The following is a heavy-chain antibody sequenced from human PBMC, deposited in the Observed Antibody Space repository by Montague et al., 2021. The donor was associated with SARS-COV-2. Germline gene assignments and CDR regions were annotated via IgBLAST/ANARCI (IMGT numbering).Heavy chain of an antibody. D-gene: IGHD5-24*01. V-gene: IGHV2-70*01. CDR1: GFSLSTSGMC. CDR2: XDWDDDK. J-gene: IGHJ6*02. CDR3: ARMGVEMATIPYDYYSMDV. Sequence: PALVKPTQTLTLTCTFSGFSLSTSGMCVSWIRQPPGKALEWLALXDWDDDKYYSTSLKTRLTISKDTSKNQVVLTMTNMDPVDTATYYCARMGVEMATIPYDYYSMDVWGQGTTVTVSS.